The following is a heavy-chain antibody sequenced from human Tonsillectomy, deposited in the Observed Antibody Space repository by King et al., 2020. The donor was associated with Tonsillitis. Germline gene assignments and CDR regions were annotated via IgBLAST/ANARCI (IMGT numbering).Heavy chain of an antibody. V-gene: IGHV1-18*04. J-gene: IGHJ4*02. Sequence: QLVQSGAEVKKPGASVKVSCKASGYTFTSYGISWVGQVLGQGLEWMGWISVYSGNTNYTQKLQGRVTMTTDTSTSTAYMELRSLRSDDTAVYYCARDTYSGSYKVDYWGQGTLVTVSS. D-gene: IGHD1-26*01. CDR3: ARDTYSGSYKVDY. CDR1: GYTFTSYG. CDR2: ISVYSGNT.